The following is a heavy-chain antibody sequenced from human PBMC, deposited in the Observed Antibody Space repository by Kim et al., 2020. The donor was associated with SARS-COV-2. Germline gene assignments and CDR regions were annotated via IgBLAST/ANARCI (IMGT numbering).Heavy chain of an antibody. D-gene: IGHD6-19*01. CDR1: GFTFSGSA. CDR3: SSAAVAGTWAFDY. J-gene: IGHJ4*02. Sequence: GGSLRLSCAASGFTFSGSAMHWVRQASGEGLEWVARVSSITHNYATTYAASVKGRFTISRDDSKNTAYLQMNSLKTEDTAVYYCSSAAVAGTWAFDYWGRGILVTVSP. V-gene: IGHV3-73*01. CDR2: VSSITHNYAT.